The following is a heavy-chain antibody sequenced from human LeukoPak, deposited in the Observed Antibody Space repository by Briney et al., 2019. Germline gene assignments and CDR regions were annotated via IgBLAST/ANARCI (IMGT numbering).Heavy chain of an antibody. CDR2: IYPGDSDT. Sequence: GESLKISCKGSGYSFTSFWIGWVRQMPGKGLEWMGIIYPGDSDTRYSPSFQGQVTISADKSISTAYLQWSSLKASDTAMYYCARHATYYYDSSGSPGGAFDIWGQGTMVTVSS. V-gene: IGHV5-51*01. CDR1: GYSFTSFW. D-gene: IGHD3-22*01. CDR3: ARHATYYYDSSGSPGGAFDI. J-gene: IGHJ3*02.